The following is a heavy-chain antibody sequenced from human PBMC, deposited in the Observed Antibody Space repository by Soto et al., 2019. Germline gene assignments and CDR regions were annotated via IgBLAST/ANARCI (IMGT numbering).Heavy chain of an antibody. D-gene: IGHD3-10*01. CDR2: IYSGGST. V-gene: IGHV3-53*01. Sequence: SLRLSCAASGFTVSSNYMSWVRQAPGKGLEWVSVIYSGGSTYYADSVKGRFTISRDNSKNTLYLQMNSLRAEDTAVYYCARDQFRRMVRGVIGWHYYYGMDVWGQGTTVTVSS. CDR3: ARDQFRRMVRGVIGWHYYYGMDV. CDR1: GFTVSSNY. J-gene: IGHJ6*02.